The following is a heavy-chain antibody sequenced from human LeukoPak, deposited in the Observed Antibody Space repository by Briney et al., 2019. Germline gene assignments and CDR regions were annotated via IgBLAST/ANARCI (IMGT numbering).Heavy chain of an antibody. CDR3: ARLKGYYYDSSGYYYRWYFDL. Sequence: SETLSLTCTVSGGSISSYYWSWIRQPPGKGLEWIGYIYYSGSTYYNPSPKSRVTISVDTSKNQFSLKLSSVTAADTAVYYCARLKGYYYDSSGYYYRWYFDLWGRGTLVTVSS. D-gene: IGHD3-22*01. J-gene: IGHJ2*01. CDR2: IYYSGST. CDR1: GGSISSYY. V-gene: IGHV4-59*08.